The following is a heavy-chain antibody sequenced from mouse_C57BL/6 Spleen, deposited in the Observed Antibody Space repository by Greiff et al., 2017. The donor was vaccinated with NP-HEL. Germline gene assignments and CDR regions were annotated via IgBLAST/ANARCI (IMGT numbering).Heavy chain of an antibody. CDR3: ARDGYYLYAMDY. CDR1: GYTFTSYW. J-gene: IGHJ4*01. D-gene: IGHD2-3*01. Sequence: VQLQQPGAELVKPGASVKLSCKASGYTFTSYWMQWVKQRPGQGLEWIGEIDPSDSYTNYNQKFKGKATLTVDTSSSTAYMQLSSLTSEDSAVYYCARDGYYLYAMDYWGQGTSVTVSS. V-gene: IGHV1-50*01. CDR2: IDPSDSYT.